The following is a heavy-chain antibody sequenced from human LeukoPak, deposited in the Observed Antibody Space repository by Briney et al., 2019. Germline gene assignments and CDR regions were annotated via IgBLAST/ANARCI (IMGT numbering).Heavy chain of an antibody. CDR2: IYYSKNT. D-gene: IGHD5-18*01. Sequence: SETLSLTCTVSGGSISSSSAYWGWIRQPPGKGLEWIGSIYYSKNTYYNPSLKSRVTISADTSKNQFSLTLGSVSATDTAVYYCVSPRGFSYGYFDYWGQGTLATVSS. V-gene: IGHV4-39*01. J-gene: IGHJ4*02. CDR1: GGSISSSSAY. CDR3: VSPRGFSYGYFDY.